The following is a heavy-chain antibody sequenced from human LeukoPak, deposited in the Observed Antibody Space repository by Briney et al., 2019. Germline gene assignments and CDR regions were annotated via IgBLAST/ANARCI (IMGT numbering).Heavy chain of an antibody. CDR1: GLTFSSYA. Sequence: GSLRLSCAASGLTFSSYALYWVRQAPGKGLGWAAVISFDETTKYYAAAVSGRFTISRANPKNPMYLQINSLRPEDTAVYYCATSPRYKQQLGYFDYWGQGTLVTVSS. CDR2: ISFDETTK. CDR3: ATSPRYKQQLGYFDY. V-gene: IGHV3-30-3*01. J-gene: IGHJ4*02. D-gene: IGHD6-13*01.